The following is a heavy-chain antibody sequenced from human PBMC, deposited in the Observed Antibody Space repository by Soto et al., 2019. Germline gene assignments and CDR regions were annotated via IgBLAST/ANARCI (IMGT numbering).Heavy chain of an antibody. CDR2: ISSSSSYI. V-gene: IGHV3-21*01. D-gene: IGHD2-15*01. CDR3: ARRIGPCSGGSCYSGSHAFDI. Sequence: GGSLRLSCAASGFTFSSYSMNWVRQAPGKGLEWVSSISSSSSYIYYADSVKGRFTISRDNAKNSLYLQMNSLRAEDTAVYYCARRIGPCSGGSCYSGSHAFDIWGQGTMVTVSS. J-gene: IGHJ3*02. CDR1: GFTFSSYS.